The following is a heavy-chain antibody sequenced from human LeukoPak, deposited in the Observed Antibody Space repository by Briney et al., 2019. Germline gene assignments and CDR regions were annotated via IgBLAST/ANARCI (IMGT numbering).Heavy chain of an antibody. D-gene: IGHD3-10*01. V-gene: IGHV3-33*01. CDR3: ARDRYYYGSGSYYLADY. J-gene: IGHJ4*02. CDR1: GFTFSSYG. CDR2: IWYDGSNK. Sequence: PGRSLRFSCAASGFTFSSYGMHWVRQAPGKGLEWVAVIWYDGSNKYYADSVKGRFTISRDNSKNTLYLQMNSLRAEDTAVYYCARDRYYYGSGSYYLADYWGQGTLVTVSS.